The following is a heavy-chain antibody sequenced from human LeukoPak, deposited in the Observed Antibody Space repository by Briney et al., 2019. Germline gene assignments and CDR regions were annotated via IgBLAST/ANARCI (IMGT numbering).Heavy chain of an antibody. CDR1: GYTFKTYS. V-gene: IGHV1-3*01. J-gene: IGHJ5*02. CDR2: INPDNGNT. CDR3: ARDRAKGYTPLDP. Sequence: ASVKVSCKASGYTFKTYSTHWVRQAPGQRLEWMGWINPDNGNTRFSQTFQDRLTINRDTSASTAFMELSSLSSEDTAVYFCARDRAKGYTPLDPWGQGTLVTVSS. D-gene: IGHD1-1*01.